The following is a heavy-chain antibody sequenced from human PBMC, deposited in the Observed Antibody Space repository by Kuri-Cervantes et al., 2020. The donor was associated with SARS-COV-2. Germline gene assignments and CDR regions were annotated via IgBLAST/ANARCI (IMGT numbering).Heavy chain of an antibody. Sequence: SETLSLTCTVSGGSISSYYWSWIRQPPGKGLEWIGYFYYSGITNYNPSLKNRVTMSVDTSKNQFSLNLSSVTAADTAVYYCARDNILFSGSGFDYWGQGTLVPSPQ. CDR2: FYYSGIT. V-gene: IGHV4-59*01. CDR1: GGSISSYY. J-gene: IGHJ4*02. D-gene: IGHD1-26*01. CDR3: ARDNILFSGSGFDY.